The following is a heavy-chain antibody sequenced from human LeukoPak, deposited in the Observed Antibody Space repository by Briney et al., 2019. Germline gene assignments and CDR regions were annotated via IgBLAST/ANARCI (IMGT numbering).Heavy chain of an antibody. CDR1: GFTFNTYS. J-gene: IGHJ4*02. CDR3: ARQLTY. CDR2: IDGSGSTI. D-gene: IGHD1-1*01. Sequence: PPGGSLRLSCVASGFTFNTYSMNWVRQAPGKGLEWISYIDGSGSTIYYADSMRGRFTISRDNAKNSLYLQMSSLRAEDTAVYYCARQLTYWGLGTLVTVSS. V-gene: IGHV3-48*04.